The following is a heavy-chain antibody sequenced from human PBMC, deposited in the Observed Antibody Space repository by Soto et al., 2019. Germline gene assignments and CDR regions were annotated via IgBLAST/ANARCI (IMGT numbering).Heavy chain of an antibody. CDR2: IYHSGST. CDR3: ARRYGVAYDY. Sequence: SETLSLTCAVSGGSISSGGYSWSWIRQPPGKGLEWIGYIYHSGSTYYNPSLKSRVTISVDRSKNQFSLKLSSVTAADTAVYYCARRYGVAYDYWGQGTLVTVSS. V-gene: IGHV4-30-2*01. J-gene: IGHJ4*02. D-gene: IGHD1-20*01. CDR1: GGSISSGGYS.